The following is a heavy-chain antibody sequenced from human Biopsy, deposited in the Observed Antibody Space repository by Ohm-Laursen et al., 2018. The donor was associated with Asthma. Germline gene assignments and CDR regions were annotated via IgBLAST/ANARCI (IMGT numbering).Heavy chain of an antibody. D-gene: IGHD6-6*01. CDR1: PGSFSGFF. Sequence: VTLSLTCDVSPGSFSGFFWTWIRQSPGKGLEWIGSIYYSGRTYYNPSLESRVTISADTSKNHFSLKVTSVTAADTAVYYCARAVSSSSYWYFDLWGRGDLVTVSS. J-gene: IGHJ2*01. CDR2: IYYSGRT. CDR3: ARAVSSSSYWYFDL. V-gene: IGHV4-34*01.